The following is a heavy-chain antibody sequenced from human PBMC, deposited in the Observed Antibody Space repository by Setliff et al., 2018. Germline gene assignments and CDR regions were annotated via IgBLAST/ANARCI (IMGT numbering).Heavy chain of an antibody. Sequence: LSLTCTVSGDSISNYYWNWIRQPAGKGLEWIGRIYVTESTKYNPSLKSRVTLSIDTSKNQFSLKLSSVTAADAALYYCARERYFDWFFEYWGRGTLVTVSS. CDR3: ARERYFDWFFEY. D-gene: IGHD3-9*01. CDR1: GDSISNYY. J-gene: IGHJ4*02. CDR2: IYVTEST. V-gene: IGHV4-4*07.